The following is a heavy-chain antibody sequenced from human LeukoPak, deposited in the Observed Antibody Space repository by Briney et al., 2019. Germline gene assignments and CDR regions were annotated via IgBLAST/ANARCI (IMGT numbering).Heavy chain of an antibody. CDR2: IYTSGST. Sequence: SETLSLTCTVSGGSISSGSYYWSWIRQPAGKGLEWIGRIYTSGSTNYNPSLKSRVAISVDTSKNQFSLKLSSVTAADTAVYYCARRQGWYQGAPFDYWGQGTLVTVSS. D-gene: IGHD6-19*01. CDR1: GGSISSGSYY. CDR3: ARRQGWYQGAPFDY. V-gene: IGHV4-61*02. J-gene: IGHJ4*02.